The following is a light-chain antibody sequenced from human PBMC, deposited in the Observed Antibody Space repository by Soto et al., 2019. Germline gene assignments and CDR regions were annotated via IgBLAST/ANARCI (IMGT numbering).Light chain of an antibody. CDR3: CSYTTSSTRV. J-gene: IGLJ1*01. V-gene: IGLV2-14*01. CDR2: EVT. Sequence: QSALTQPASVSGSPGQSIAISCTGSSSDVGFYKYVSWYQQHPGKVPKLIIYEVTNRPSGVSNRFSGSKSGNTASLTISGLQAEDEADFYCCSYTTSSTRVFGSGTKLTVL. CDR1: SSDVGFYKY.